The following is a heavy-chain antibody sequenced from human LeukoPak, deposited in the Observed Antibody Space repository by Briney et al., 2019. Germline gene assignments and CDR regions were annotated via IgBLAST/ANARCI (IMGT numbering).Heavy chain of an antibody. D-gene: IGHD3-22*01. J-gene: IGHJ4*02. Sequence: QTSETLSLTCTVSGGSISSGSYYWSWIRQPPGKGLEWIGYIYHSGSTYYNPSLKSRVTISVDRSKNQFSLKLSSVTAADTAVYYCARGIDDSSGYYSFDYWGQGTLVTVSS. V-gene: IGHV4-30-2*01. CDR2: IYHSGST. CDR3: ARGIDDSSGYYSFDY. CDR1: GGSISSGSYY.